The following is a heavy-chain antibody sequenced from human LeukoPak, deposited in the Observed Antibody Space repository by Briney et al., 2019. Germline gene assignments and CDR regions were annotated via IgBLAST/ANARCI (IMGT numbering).Heavy chain of an antibody. V-gene: IGHV5-51*01. CDR2: IYPGDSDT. Sequence: GESLKISCNGSAYSFTSYWIGWVRQMPGKGLEWMGIIYPGDSDTRYSPSFQGQVTISADKSISTAYLQWSSLKASDTAMYYCARPLWGSYGRYDYWGQGTLVTVSS. D-gene: IGHD3-16*01. J-gene: IGHJ4*02. CDR3: ARPLWGSYGRYDY. CDR1: AYSFTSYW.